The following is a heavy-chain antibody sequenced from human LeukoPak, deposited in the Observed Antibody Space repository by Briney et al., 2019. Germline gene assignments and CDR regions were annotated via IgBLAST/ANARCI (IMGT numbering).Heavy chain of an antibody. J-gene: IGHJ5*02. CDR1: GGSISSYY. Sequence: SETLSLTCTVSGGSISSYYWSWIRQPAGKGLEWIGRIYTSGSTNYNPSLKSRVTMSVDTSKNQFSLKLSSVTAADTAVYYCARGAHSSSWFSAMNWFDPWGQGTLVTVSS. CDR2: IYTSGST. CDR3: ARGAHSSSWFSAMNWFDP. D-gene: IGHD6-13*01. V-gene: IGHV4-4*07.